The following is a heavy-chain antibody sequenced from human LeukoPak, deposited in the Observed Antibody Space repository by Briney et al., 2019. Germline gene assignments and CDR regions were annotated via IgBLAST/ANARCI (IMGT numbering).Heavy chain of an antibody. Sequence: SQTLSLTRTVACGPISSGSYYWSWIQQPGWKGLEWFGRIYTSGRTTYNPSLKSRVTIPVDTSKNQFSLRLSSVTAADTAVYYCARVGGGYYLDYWGQGTLVTVSS. D-gene: IGHD3-16*01. J-gene: IGHJ4*02. CDR1: CGPISSGSYY. CDR2: IYTSGRT. V-gene: IGHV4-61*02. CDR3: ARVGGGYYLDY.